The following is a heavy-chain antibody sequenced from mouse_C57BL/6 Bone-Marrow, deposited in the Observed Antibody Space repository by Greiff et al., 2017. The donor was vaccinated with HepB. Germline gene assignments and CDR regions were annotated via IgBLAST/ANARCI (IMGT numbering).Heavy chain of an antibody. CDR2: ISYSGST. V-gene: IGHV3-1*01. CDR1: GYSITSGYD. J-gene: IGHJ2*01. Sequence: VQLQQSGPGMVKPSQSLSLTCTVTGYSITSGYDWHWIRHFPGNKLEWMGYISYSGSTNYNPSLKSRISITHDTSKNHFFLKLNSVTTEDTATYYCARGTTLPFDYWGQGTTLTVSS. CDR3: ARGTTLPFDY. D-gene: IGHD2-12*01.